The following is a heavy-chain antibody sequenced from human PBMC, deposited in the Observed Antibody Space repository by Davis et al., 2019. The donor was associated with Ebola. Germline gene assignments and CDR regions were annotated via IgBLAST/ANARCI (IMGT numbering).Heavy chain of an antibody. CDR3: ASYGEELERHGMGYYYCGMDV. CDR2: ISYDGSNK. D-gene: IGHD1-1*01. CDR1: GFTFSSYA. J-gene: IGHJ6*02. Sequence: GESLKISCAASGFTFSSYAMHWVRQAPGKGLEWVAVISYDGSNKYYADSVKGRFTISRDNSKNSLYLQMNSLRAEDTAVYYWASYGEELERHGMGYYYCGMDVWGQGTTVTVSS. V-gene: IGHV3-30-3*01.